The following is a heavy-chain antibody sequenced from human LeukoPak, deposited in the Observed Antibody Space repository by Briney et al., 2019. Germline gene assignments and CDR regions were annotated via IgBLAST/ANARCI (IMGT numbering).Heavy chain of an antibody. CDR2: IYYSGST. V-gene: IGHV4-39*07. Sequence: PSETLSLTCTVSGGSISSSSYYWGWIRQPPGKGLEWIGSIYYSGSTYYNPSLKSRVTISVDTSKNQFSLKLSSVTAADTAVYYCAREHSNLNWFDPWGQGTLVTVSS. J-gene: IGHJ5*02. CDR1: GGSISSSSYY. CDR3: AREHSNLNWFDP. D-gene: IGHD4-11*01.